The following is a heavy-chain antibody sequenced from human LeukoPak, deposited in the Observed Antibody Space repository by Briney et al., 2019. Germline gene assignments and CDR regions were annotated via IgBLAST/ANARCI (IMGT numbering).Heavy chain of an antibody. CDR3: ARGSTQYSSGWYGLDY. J-gene: IGHJ4*02. Sequence: PGGSLRLSCVASGFKFSDCGMHWVRQAPGKGLEWVAVMSFNGVNIQYADSVKGRFTISRDNAKNTLYLQMNSLRAEDTAVYYCARGSTQYSSGWYGLDYWGQGTLVTVSS. CDR2: MSFNGVNI. D-gene: IGHD6-19*01. CDR1: GFKFSDCG. V-gene: IGHV3-30*03.